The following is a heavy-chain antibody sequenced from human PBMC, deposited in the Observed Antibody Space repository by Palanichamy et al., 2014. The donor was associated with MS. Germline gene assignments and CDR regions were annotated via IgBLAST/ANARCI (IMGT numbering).Heavy chain of an antibody. V-gene: IGHV4-39*01. CDR3: ARQRPKLLWFGESLD. CDR1: GASISSTTYY. Sequence: QLQLQESGPGLVKPSETLSLTCSVSGASISSTTYYWGWIRQPPGKGLEWIGSIYYSGSTYYNPSLKSRVTISIDTSKNHFSLKLSSVTAADTAVYYCARQRPKLLWFGESLDWGQGTLVTVSS. CDR2: IYYSGST. J-gene: IGHJ4*02. D-gene: IGHD3-10*01.